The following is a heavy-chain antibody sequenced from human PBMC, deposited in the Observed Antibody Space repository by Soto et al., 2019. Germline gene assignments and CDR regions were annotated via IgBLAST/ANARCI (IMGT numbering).Heavy chain of an antibody. Sequence: SETLSLTCTVSGGSISSGDYYWSWIRQPTGKGLEWIGYIYYSGSTYYNPSLKSRVTISVDTSKNQFSLKLSSVTAADTAVYYCAIYTSYEATFDPWGQGTLVTVSS. CDR3: AIYTSYEATFDP. CDR2: IYYSGST. J-gene: IGHJ5*02. CDR1: GGSISSGDYY. D-gene: IGHD5-18*01. V-gene: IGHV4-30-4*01.